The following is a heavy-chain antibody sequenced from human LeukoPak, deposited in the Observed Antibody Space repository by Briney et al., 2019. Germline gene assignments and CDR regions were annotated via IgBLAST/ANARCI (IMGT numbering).Heavy chain of an antibody. D-gene: IGHD3-3*01. CDR2: IKQDGIEI. CDR3: ARVGEFLRSPYYYMDV. J-gene: IGHJ6*03. Sequence: GGSLRLSCAASGFTFSSYWMTWVRQTPGEGLEWVANIKQDGIEIYYVDSVKGRFTISRDNAKKSLYMQMNSLRAEDTAVYYCARVGEFLRSPYYYMDVWGKGTTVTVSS. V-gene: IGHV3-7*01. CDR1: GFTFSSYW.